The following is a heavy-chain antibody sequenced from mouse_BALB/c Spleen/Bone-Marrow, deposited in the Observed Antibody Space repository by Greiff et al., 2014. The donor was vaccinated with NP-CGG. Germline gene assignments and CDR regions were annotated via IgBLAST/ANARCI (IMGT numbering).Heavy chain of an antibody. CDR3: ARGGYDGAWFAY. J-gene: IGHJ3*01. Sequence: VQLQQSGPELVKPGASVRISCKASGYTFTTYYIHWVKQRPGQGLGWIGWIYPGNVNTNYSEKFKGKATLTADKSSSTAYMQLSSLTSEDSAVYFCARGGYDGAWFAYWGQGTLVTVSA. CDR2: IYPGNVNT. CDR1: GYTFTTYY. V-gene: IGHV1S56*01. D-gene: IGHD2-14*01.